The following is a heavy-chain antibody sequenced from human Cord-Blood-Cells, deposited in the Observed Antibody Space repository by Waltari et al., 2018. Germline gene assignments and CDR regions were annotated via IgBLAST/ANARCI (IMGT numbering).Heavy chain of an antibody. D-gene: IGHD6-13*01. J-gene: IGHJ4*02. CDR1: GGSISSSNW. V-gene: IGHV4-4*02. CDR2: IYHCEST. CDR3: ARRPYSSSWYFDY. Sequence: QVQLQESGPGLVKPSGTLSLTSAVSGGSISSSNWWSWVRQPPGKGLEWIGEIYHCESTNYNPSLKSRVTISVDKSNNQFSLKLRSVTAADTAVYYCARRPYSSSWYFDYWGQGTLVTVSS.